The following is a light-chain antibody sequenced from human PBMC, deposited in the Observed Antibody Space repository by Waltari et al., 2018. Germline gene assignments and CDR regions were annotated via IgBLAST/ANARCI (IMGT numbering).Light chain of an antibody. V-gene: IGKV3-15*01. CDR1: QSIRSN. Sequence: EIVLTHSPAPLSVFPGERPTLSCRASQSIRSNLAWYQLKPGQAPRLLIYGASTRATGIPARFSGSGSGTEFTLTISSLQSEDFAVYFCQQYDNWLGTFGQGTKVEIK. CDR2: GAS. J-gene: IGKJ1*01. CDR3: QQYDNWLGT.